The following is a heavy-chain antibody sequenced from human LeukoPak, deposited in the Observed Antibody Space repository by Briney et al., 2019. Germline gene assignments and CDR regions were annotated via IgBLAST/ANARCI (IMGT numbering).Heavy chain of an antibody. CDR1: VGSISSSAYS. CDR3: ARDWGTFRPGEGSAFDM. CDR2: IFHSGST. V-gene: IGHV4-30-2*01. D-gene: IGHD3-16*01. J-gene: IGHJ3*02. Sequence: PSETLSLTCAVSVGSISSSAYSWSWIRQPPGKGLEWIGCIFHSGSTYYNPSLKSRVSISVDSSKNQFSLKLSSVTAEDTAVYYCARDWGTFRPGEGSAFDMWGQGTMVTVSS.